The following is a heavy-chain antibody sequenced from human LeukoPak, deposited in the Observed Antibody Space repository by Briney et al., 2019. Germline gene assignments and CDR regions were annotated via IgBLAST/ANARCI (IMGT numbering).Heavy chain of an antibody. J-gene: IGHJ5*02. CDR2: IIPIFGTA. D-gene: IGHD6-13*01. V-gene: IGHV1-69*01. CDR1: GGTFSSYA. Sequence: SVKISCKASGGTFSSYAISWVRQAPGQGLEWMGGIIPIFGTANYAQKFQGRVTITADESTSTAYMELSSLRSEDTAVYYCARDIGIAAAGTGDWFDPWGQGTLVTVSS. CDR3: ARDIGIAAAGTGDWFDP.